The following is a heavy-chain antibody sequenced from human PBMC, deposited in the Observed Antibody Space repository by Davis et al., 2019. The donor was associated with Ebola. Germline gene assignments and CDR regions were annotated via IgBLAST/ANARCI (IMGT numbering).Heavy chain of an antibody. Sequence: GESLKISCAASGFTFSDYYMSWIRQAPGKGLEWVSYISSSGSTIYYADSVKGRFTISRDNAKNSLYLQMNSLRAEDTAVYYCTSRIAARSVDYYYYGMDVWGQGTTVTVSS. CDR2: ISSSGSTI. D-gene: IGHD6-6*01. CDR1: GFTFSDYY. J-gene: IGHJ6*02. CDR3: TSRIAARSVDYYYYGMDV. V-gene: IGHV3-11*01.